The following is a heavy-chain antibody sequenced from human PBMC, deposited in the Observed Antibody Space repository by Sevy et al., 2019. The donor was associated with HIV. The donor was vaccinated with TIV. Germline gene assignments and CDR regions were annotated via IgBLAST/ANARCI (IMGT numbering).Heavy chain of an antibody. CDR2: IKSKTDGGTT. Sequence: GGSLRLSCAASGFTFSNAWMSWVRQAPGKGLEWVGRIKSKTDGGTTDYAAPVKSRFTILREDKKNTLYLQMNSLKTEETAVYYCTTDISYWGSGAFDIWGQGTMVTVSS. J-gene: IGHJ3*02. CDR1: GFTFSNAW. D-gene: IGHD7-27*01. CDR3: TTDISYWGSGAFDI. V-gene: IGHV3-15*01.